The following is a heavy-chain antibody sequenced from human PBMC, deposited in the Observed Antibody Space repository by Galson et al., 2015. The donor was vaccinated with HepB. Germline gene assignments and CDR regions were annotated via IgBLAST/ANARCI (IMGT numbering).Heavy chain of an antibody. D-gene: IGHD6-13*01. CDR2: ISASGISA. V-gene: IGHV3-23*01. CDR3: AKAASWYARFDY. Sequence: SLRLSCAASGFTFSSFAMSWVRQAPGRGLEWVSAISASGISAYYADSVKGRFTISRDNSKNTLYLQMNSLRAEDTAVYYCAKAASWYARFDYWGQGILVTVSS. J-gene: IGHJ4*02. CDR1: GFTFSSFA.